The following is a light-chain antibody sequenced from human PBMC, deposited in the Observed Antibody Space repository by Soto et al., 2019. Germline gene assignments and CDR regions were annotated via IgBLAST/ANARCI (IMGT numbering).Light chain of an antibody. CDR1: QSISRY. Sequence: SVTAQSTSTLSVCLEEIETLSCMASQSISRYLAWYQQRPGQAPRLLIYDVSNRATGIPARFSGSGSGTDLTLTISRLETEDFPVYYSQQRSDWLLTFGGGTRV. V-gene: IGKV3-11*01. CDR2: DVS. CDR3: QQRSDWLLT. J-gene: IGKJ4*01.